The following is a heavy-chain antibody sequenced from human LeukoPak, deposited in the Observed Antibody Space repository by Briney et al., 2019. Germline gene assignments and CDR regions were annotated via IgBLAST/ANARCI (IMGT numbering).Heavy chain of an antibody. CDR2: IKQDGSGK. CDR1: GGSFIGFH. Sequence: ETLSLTCAVYGGSFIGFHWNWIRQPPGKGLEWVAAIKQDGSGKYYVDSVKGRFTISRDNAKNSLYLQMNSLRAEDTAVYYCAELGITMIGGVWGKGTTVTISS. CDR3: AELGITMIGGV. V-gene: IGHV3-7*01. J-gene: IGHJ6*04. D-gene: IGHD3-10*02.